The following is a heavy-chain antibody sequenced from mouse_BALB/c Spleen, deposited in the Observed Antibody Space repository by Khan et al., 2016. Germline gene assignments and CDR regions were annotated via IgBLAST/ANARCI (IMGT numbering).Heavy chain of an antibody. J-gene: IGHJ4*01. Sequence: VQLKESGPGLVAPSQSLSITCTVSGFSLTSYGVHWVRQPPGKGLEWLVVIWSDGSTTYNSALKSRLSISKDNSKSQVVLKMNSLQTDDTAMYYCARRDDCGGAMDYWGQGTSVTVSS. V-gene: IGHV2-6*02. CDR1: GFSLTSYG. D-gene: IGHD2-4*01. CDR3: ARRDDCGGAMDY. CDR2: IWSDGST.